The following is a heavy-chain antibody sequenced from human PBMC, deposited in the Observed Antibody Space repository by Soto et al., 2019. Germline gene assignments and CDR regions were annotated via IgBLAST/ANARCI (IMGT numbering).Heavy chain of an antibody. J-gene: IGHJ4*02. CDR1: GGTFSSYT. D-gene: IGHD1-1*01. CDR3: ARGISYNWSDDYYFDY. Sequence: QVQLVQSGAEVKKPGSSVKVSCKASGGTFSSYTISWVRQAPGQGLEWMGRIIPILGIANYAQKFQGRVTMTXXRXTXTAYMELSSLRSEDTAVYYCARGISYNWSDDYYFDYWGQGTLVTVSS. V-gene: IGHV1-69*02. CDR2: IIPILGIA.